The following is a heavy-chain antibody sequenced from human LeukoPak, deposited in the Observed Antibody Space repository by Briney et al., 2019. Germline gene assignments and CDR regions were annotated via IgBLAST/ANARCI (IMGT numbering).Heavy chain of an antibody. D-gene: IGHD3-10*01. CDR2: IKPDGSEK. J-gene: IGHJ6*03. CDR3: TLAHQITMVRGYYYYYYMDV. V-gene: IGHV3-7*03. CDR1: GFTFSDYW. Sequence: PGGSLRLSCAASGFTFSDYWMTWVRQAPGKGLEWVANIKPDGSEKYYVDSVRGRFTISRDNAKNSLYLQMNSLKTEDTAVYYCTLAHQITMVRGYYYYYYMDVWGKGTTVTVSS.